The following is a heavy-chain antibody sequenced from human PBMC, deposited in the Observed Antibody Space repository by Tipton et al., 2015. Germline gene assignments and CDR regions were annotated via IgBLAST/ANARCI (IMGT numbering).Heavy chain of an antibody. V-gene: IGHV4-39*01. D-gene: IGHD6-13*01. J-gene: IGHJ5*02. CDR2: FFHSGNT. CDR3: ARSLFPETAGLENWFDP. CDR1: GGSISSDNRY. Sequence: PGLVKPSETLSLTCTVSGGSISSDNRYWGWIRQPPGKGLEWIGSFFHSGNTFHNPPLRSRVTISVDTSKNQFSLRLSSVTAADTAVYYCARSLFPETAGLENWFDPWGQGTLVTVSS.